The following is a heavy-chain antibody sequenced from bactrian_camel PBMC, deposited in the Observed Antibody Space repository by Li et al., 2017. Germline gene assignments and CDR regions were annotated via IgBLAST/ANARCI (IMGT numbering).Heavy chain of an antibody. Sequence: DVQLVESGGGLVQPGGSLRLSCAASGFTDITFSRYAMSWVRQAPGKGLEWVATITPAMGDNTIFADSVKGRFTASRDTAMNTIYLQMSRLKPEDTAVYYCIRDVGGHCWSDWGQGTQVTVS. CDR1: GFTDITFSRYA. V-gene: IGHV3S42*01. J-gene: IGHJ4*01. CDR3: IRDVGGHCWSD. D-gene: IGHD1*01. CDR2: ITPAMGDNT.